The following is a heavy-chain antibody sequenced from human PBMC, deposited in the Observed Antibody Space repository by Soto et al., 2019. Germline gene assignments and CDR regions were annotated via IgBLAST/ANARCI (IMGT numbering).Heavy chain of an antibody. J-gene: IGHJ4*02. CDR2: ISSNAGST. Sequence: PGGSLRLSCSASGFTFSSYAMHWVRQAPGKGLEYVSAISSNAGSTYYADSVKGRFTISRDNSKNTLYLQMSSLRAEDTAVYYCVKAVLGDYDLFDYWGQGTLVTVSS. CDR1: GFTFSSYA. D-gene: IGHD5-12*01. V-gene: IGHV3-64D*06. CDR3: VKAVLGDYDLFDY.